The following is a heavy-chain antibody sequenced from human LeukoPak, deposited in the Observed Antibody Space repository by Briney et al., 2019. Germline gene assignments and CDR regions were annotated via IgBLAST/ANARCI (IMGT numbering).Heavy chain of an antibody. CDR1: GGSISSHY. CDR3: ARAHNGNYFDY. J-gene: IGHJ4*02. CDR2: IYYSGST. D-gene: IGHD1-14*01. V-gene: IGHV4-59*11. Sequence: SETLSLTCTVSGGSISSHYWSWTRQPPGKGLEWIGYIYYSGSTNYNPSLKSRVTISVDTSKNQFSLKLSSVTAADTAVYYCARAHNGNYFDYWGQGTLVTVSS.